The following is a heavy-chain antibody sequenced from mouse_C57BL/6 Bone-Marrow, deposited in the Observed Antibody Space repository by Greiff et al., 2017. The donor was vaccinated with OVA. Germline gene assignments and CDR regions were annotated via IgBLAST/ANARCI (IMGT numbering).Heavy chain of an antibody. CDR2: ISSGGSYT. J-gene: IGHJ1*03. D-gene: IGHD2-12*01. CDR3: ARLSNYSPFWYFDV. Sequence: EVKLVESGGDLVKPGGSLKLSCAASGFTFSSYGMSWVRQTPDKRLEWVATISSGGSYTYYPDSVEGRFTISRDNTKNTLYLQMSSLKSEDTAMYYCARLSNYSPFWYFDVWGTGTTVTVSS. V-gene: IGHV5-6*02. CDR1: GFTFSSYG.